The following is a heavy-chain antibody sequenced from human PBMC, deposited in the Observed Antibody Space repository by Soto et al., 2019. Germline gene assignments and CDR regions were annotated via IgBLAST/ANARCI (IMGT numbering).Heavy chain of an antibody. D-gene: IGHD5-18*01. CDR3: ARAREPEYSSAIFFDI. CDR1: GGSISSYY. J-gene: IGHJ4*02. Sequence: PSETLSLTCTVSGGSISSYYWSWIRQPAGKGLEWIGRIYTSGSTNYNPSLKSRVTMSVDTSKNQFSLKLSSLTDEDTAVYYCARAREPEYSSAIFFDIWGQGALVTVSS. V-gene: IGHV4-4*07. CDR2: IYTSGST.